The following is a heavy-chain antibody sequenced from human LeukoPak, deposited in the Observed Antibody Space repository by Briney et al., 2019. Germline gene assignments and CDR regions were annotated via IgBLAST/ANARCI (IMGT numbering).Heavy chain of an antibody. V-gene: IGHV3-53*01. D-gene: IGHD2-2*01. CDR1: GFTVSSNY. Sequence: GGSLRLSCAASGFTVSSNYMSWVRQAPGKGLEWVSIIYSGGSTYYADSVKGRFTISRDNSKNTLYLQMNSLRAEDTAVYYRAKDASRGYQLLSFDIWGQGTMVTVSS. J-gene: IGHJ3*02. CDR2: IYSGGST. CDR3: AKDASRGYQLLSFDI.